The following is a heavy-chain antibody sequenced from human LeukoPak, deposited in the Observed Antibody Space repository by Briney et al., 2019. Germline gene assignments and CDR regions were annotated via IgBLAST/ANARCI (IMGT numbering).Heavy chain of an antibody. D-gene: IGHD6-13*01. CDR2: MNPKNGRT. CDR1: GYIFTSCD. V-gene: IGHV1-8*01. CDR3: ARDSAAGTAPLDY. J-gene: IGHJ4*02. Sequence: GASVKVSCKASGYIFTSCDINWVRQATGQGLEWMGWMNPKNGRTGYAQKFQGWVTMTRDTSISTAYMELSRLRSDDTAVYYCARDSAAGTAPLDYWGQGTLVTVSS.